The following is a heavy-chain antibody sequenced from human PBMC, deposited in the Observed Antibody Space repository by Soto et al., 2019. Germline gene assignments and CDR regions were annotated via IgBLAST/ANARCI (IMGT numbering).Heavy chain of an antibody. CDR3: ARSQGSSTSLEIYYYYYYGMDV. CDR2: IIPIPGTA. Sequence: QVQLVQSGAEVKKPGSSVKVSCKASGGTFGSYAISWVRQAPGQGLEWMGGIIPIPGTANYAQKFQGRVTIAADESTSTAYIELSSLRSEDTAVYYGARSQGSSTSLEIYYYYYYGMDVWCHGTTVTVSS. CDR1: GGTFGSYA. J-gene: IGHJ6*02. D-gene: IGHD2-2*01. V-gene: IGHV1-69*01.